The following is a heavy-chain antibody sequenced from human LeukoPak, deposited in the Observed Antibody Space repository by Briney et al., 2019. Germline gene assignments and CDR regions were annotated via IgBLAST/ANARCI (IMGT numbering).Heavy chain of an antibody. CDR1: GYTFTSYG. Sequence: GASVKVPCKASGYTFTSYGISWVRQAPGQGLEWMGWINAYNGNTNYAQKLQGRVTMTTDTSTSTAYMELRSLRSDDTAVYYCARDSITMIVVVTDDAFDIWGQGTMVTVSS. CDR2: INAYNGNT. D-gene: IGHD3-22*01. V-gene: IGHV1-18*01. CDR3: ARDSITMIVVVTDDAFDI. J-gene: IGHJ3*02.